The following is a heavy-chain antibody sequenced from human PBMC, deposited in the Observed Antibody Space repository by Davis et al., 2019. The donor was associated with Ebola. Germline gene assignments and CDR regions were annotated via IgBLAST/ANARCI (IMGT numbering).Heavy chain of an antibody. CDR3: ARGRDYGSGSYYYDY. V-gene: IGHV3-74*01. CDR2: INSDGSST. D-gene: IGHD3-10*01. Sequence: GESLKISCAASGFTFSSYWMHWVRQAPGKGLVWVSRINSDGSSTSYADSVKGRFTISRDNAKNTLYLQMNSLRAEDTAVYYCARGRDYGSGSYYYDYWGQGTLVTVSS. J-gene: IGHJ4*02. CDR1: GFTFSSYW.